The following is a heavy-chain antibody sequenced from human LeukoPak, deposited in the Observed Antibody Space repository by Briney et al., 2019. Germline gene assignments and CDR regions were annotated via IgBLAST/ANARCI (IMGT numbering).Heavy chain of an antibody. V-gene: IGHV3-23*01. CDR1: GFTFSSSA. CDR2: ISGSGGST. CDR3: AKSGSGYCTNGVCYKLTMALYYYGSGSQENNWFDP. Sequence: GGSLRLSCAASGFTFSSSAMSWVRQAPGKGLEWVSAISGSGGSTYYADSVKGRFTISRDNSKNTLYLQMNSLRAEDTAVYYCAKSGSGYCTNGVCYKLTMALYYYGSGSQENNWFDPWGQGTLVTVSS. D-gene: IGHD2-8*01. J-gene: IGHJ5*02.